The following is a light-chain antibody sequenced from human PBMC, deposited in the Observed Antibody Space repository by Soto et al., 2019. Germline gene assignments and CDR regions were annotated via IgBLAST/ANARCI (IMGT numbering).Light chain of an antibody. CDR2: GAS. CDR3: QQYGSSQT. J-gene: IGKJ1*01. V-gene: IGKV3-20*01. CDR1: QSVRSSY. Sequence: EIVLTQSPGTLSLSPGERATLSCRASQSVRSSYLAWYQQKPGQAPRLLIYGASSRATGIPDRFSGSGSGTDFTLTISRLEPEDFAMYYCQQYGSSQTFGQGTKVEIK.